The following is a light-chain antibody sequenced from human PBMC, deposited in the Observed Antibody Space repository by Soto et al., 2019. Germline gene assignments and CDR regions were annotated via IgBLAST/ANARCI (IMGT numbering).Light chain of an antibody. CDR1: STDIGRYNY. J-gene: IGLJ2*01. Sequence: QSVLTQPPSASGSPGQSITISCTGTSTDIGRYNYVSWYQQYPGKAPKLIIYEVGQRPSGVPDRFYGSKSGNTASLTVSGLQAEDEADYYCSSFAGSNNLVFGGGTKVTVL. CDR2: EVG. CDR3: SSFAGSNNLV. V-gene: IGLV2-8*01.